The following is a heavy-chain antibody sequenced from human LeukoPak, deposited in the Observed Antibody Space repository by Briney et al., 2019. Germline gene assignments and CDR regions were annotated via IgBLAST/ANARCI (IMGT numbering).Heavy chain of an antibody. D-gene: IGHD3-3*01. Sequence: ASVKVSCKASGCTFTSYDINWVRQATGQGLEWMGWMNPNSGNTGYAQKFQGRVTMTRNTSISTAYMELSSLRSEDTAVCYCARGGQGYDFWSGYYHYYYGMDVWGQGTTVTVSS. CDR1: GCTFTSYD. J-gene: IGHJ6*02. V-gene: IGHV1-8*01. CDR3: ARGGQGYDFWSGYYHYYYGMDV. CDR2: MNPNSGNT.